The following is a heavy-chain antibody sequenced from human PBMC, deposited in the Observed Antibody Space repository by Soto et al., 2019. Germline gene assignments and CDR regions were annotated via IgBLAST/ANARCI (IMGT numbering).Heavy chain of an antibody. CDR3: VRDFPFDRSGAGDL. CDR1: GFTFSSHG. Sequence: QVQLVESGGGVVQSGRSLRLSCAASGFTFSSHGMHWVRQAPGKGLEWVAVIWHDGNNKYYADSVKGRFTISRDNSKNTLFLQMNNLRAEDTAVYHCVRDFPFDRSGAGDLWGQGTLVTVSS. D-gene: IGHD3-22*01. V-gene: IGHV3-33*01. CDR2: IWHDGNNK. J-gene: IGHJ5*02.